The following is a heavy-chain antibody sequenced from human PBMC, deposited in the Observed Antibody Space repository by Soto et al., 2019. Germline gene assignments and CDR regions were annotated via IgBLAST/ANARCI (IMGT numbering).Heavy chain of an antibody. V-gene: IGHV1-46*01. CDR2: INPSGGNT. CDR1: GYTFTSYY. J-gene: IGHJ6*03. Sequence: ASVKVSCKASGYTFTSYYMHWVRQAPGQGLEWMGIINPSGGNTGYAQKFQGRVTMTRNTSISTAYMELSSLRSEDTAVYYCARTPRGFMDVWGKGTTVTVSS. CDR3: ARTPRGFMDV.